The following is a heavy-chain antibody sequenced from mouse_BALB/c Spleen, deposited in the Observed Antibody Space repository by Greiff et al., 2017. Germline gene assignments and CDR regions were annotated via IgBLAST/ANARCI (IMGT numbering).Heavy chain of an antibody. D-gene: IGHD2-4*01. J-gene: IGHJ4*01. CDR3: ARIGGSTMINADY. CDR1: GFSLSTSGMG. Sequence: QVTLKVSGPGILQPSQTLSLTCSFSGFSLSTSGMGVGWIRQPSGKGLEWLAHIWWDDDKRYNPALKSRLTISKDTSSNQVFLKIASVDTADTATYYCARIGGSTMINADYWGQGTSVTVSS. V-gene: IGHV8-8*01. CDR2: IWWDDDK.